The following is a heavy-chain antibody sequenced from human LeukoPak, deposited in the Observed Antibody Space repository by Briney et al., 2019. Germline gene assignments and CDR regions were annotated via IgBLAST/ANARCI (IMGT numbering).Heavy chain of an antibody. D-gene: IGHD1-1*01. CDR3: AKDGGNNWNEGNWFDP. V-gene: IGHV3-30*02. Sequence: GGSLRLSCAASGFTFDDYGMSWVRQAPGKGLEWVAFIRYDGSNKYYADSVKGRFTIPRDNSKNTLYLQMNSLRAEDTAVYYCAKDGGNNWNEGNWFDPWGQGTLVTVSS. CDR2: IRYDGSNK. CDR1: GFTFDDYG. J-gene: IGHJ5*02.